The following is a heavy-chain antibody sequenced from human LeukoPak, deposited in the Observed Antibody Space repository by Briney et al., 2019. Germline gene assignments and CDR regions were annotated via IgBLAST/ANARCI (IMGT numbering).Heavy chain of an antibody. V-gene: IGHV3-23*01. D-gene: IGHD1-26*01. CDR3: AKDISGSWTDKNFDY. CDR2: MSASGGST. Sequence: GGSLRLSCAASGFTFSSYAMSWVRQGPGKGLEWVSSMSASGGSTYYADSVKGRFTISRDDSKKTLYLQMNSLRVEDTAVYYCAKDISGSWTDKNFDYWGQGTLVTVSS. CDR1: GFTFSSYA. J-gene: IGHJ4*02.